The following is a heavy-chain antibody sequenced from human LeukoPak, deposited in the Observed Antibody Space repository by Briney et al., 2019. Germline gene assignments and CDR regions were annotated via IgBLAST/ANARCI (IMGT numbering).Heavy chain of an antibody. CDR3: AKDEGTTYYDFWSGYYPNEYYFDY. V-gene: IGHV3-30*02. J-gene: IGHJ4*02. Sequence: GGSLRPCCAACGFTFSSYGMHWLRQAPGKGLEWVAFIRYDGSNKYYSDSAKGRFTISRDYSNNTLYLQMNSLRAEDTAVYYCAKDEGTTYYDFWSGYYPNEYYFDYWGQGTLVTVSS. CDR2: IRYDGSNK. CDR1: GFTFSSYG. D-gene: IGHD3-3*01.